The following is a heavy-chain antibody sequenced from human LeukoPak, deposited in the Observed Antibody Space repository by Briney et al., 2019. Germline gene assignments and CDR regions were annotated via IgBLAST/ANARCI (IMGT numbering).Heavy chain of an antibody. D-gene: IGHD3-3*01. V-gene: IGHV3-48*04. J-gene: IGHJ4*02. Sequence: GGSLRLSCAASGVTFSNYGMNWVRQAPGKGLEWVSYISSSSSTIYYADSVKGRFTISRDNAKNSLYLQMNSLRAEDTAVYYCAREPPAIFGVVIPDYWGQGTLVTVSS. CDR1: GVTFSNYG. CDR3: AREPPAIFGVVIPDY. CDR2: ISSSSSTI.